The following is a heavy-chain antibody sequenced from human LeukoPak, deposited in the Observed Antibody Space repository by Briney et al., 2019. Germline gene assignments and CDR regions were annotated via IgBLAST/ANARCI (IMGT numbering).Heavy chain of an antibody. Sequence: SETLSLTCTISGGSTNTYYWSWIRQPPGKGLEWIGYIYYSGSTNYNPSLKSRVTISVDTSKNQFSLKLSSVTAANTAVYYCAGDSGYWGYFDYWGQGTLVTVSS. V-gene: IGHV4-59*01. D-gene: IGHD5-12*01. CDR3: AGDSGYWGYFDY. CDR1: GGSTNTYY. CDR2: IYYSGST. J-gene: IGHJ4*02.